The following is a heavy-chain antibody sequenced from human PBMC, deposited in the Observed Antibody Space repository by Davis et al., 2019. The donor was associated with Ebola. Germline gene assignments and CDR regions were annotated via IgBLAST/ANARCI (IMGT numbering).Heavy chain of an antibody. D-gene: IGHD1-20*01. CDR2: FDPEHGET. J-gene: IGHJ6*04. Sequence: ASVKVSCKVSGYTLTELSMHWVRQAPGKGLEWMGGFDPEHGETIYAQRFQGKFTMTEDTATDTAYMELSSLTSEDTAVYYCATETGVSGSMPTGYYGMDVWGTGTTVTVSS. V-gene: IGHV1-24*01. CDR3: ATETGVSGSMPTGYYGMDV. CDR1: GYTLTELS.